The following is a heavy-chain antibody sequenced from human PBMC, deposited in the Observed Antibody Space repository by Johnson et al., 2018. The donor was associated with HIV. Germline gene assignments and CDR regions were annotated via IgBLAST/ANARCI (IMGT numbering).Heavy chain of an antibody. CDR2: ISYDVSNK. Sequence: QVQLVESGGGVVQPGRSLRLSCAASGFTFSTYGMHWVRQAPGKGLEWVAVISYDVSNKYYADSVKGRFTISRDNSKNTLYLQMNSLRAEDTAVYYCAKVLNEKSYSDLFHVWGQGTMVTVSS. CDR3: AKVLNEKSYSDLFHV. J-gene: IGHJ3*01. V-gene: IGHV3-30*18. D-gene: IGHD2-21*01. CDR1: GFTFSTYG.